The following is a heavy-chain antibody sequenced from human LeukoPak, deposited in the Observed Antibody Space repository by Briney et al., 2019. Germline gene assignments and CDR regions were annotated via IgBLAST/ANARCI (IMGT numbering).Heavy chain of an antibody. Sequence: PAETLSLTCTVSGGSITDYYWSWIRHSSGKGLEWIGYMYYSGSAYYSPSLKTRVTISVDTSKNQFSLKLTSVTAADTAVYYCARSTFSSNWNLWGQGTLVTVSS. CDR2: MYYSGSA. D-gene: IGHD6-13*01. CDR1: GGSITDYY. V-gene: IGHV4-59*08. CDR3: ARSTFSSNWNL. J-gene: IGHJ4*02.